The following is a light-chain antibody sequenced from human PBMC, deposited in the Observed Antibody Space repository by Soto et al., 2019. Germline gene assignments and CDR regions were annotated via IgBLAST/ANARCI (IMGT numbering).Light chain of an antibody. CDR1: SSDVGGYNY. CDR3: SSYAGSNNLV. CDR2: EVS. J-gene: IGLJ2*01. Sequence: QSALTQPPSASGSPGQSVTISCTGTSSDVGGYNYVSWYQQHPGKAPKLMIYEVSKRPSGVPDRFSGSKPGNTASLTVSGLQAEDEADYYCSSYAGSNNLVFGGGTKRTV. V-gene: IGLV2-8*01.